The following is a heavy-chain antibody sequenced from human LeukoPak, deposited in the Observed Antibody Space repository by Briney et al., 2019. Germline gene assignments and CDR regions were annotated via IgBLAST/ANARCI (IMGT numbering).Heavy chain of an antibody. V-gene: IGHV4-39*07. CDR3: ARLLSSSTPFDY. CDR2: IYYSGST. D-gene: IGHD6-6*01. Sequence: SETLSLTCTVSGGSISSSSYYWGWIRQPPGKGLEWIGSIYYSGSTYYNPSLKSRVTISVDTSKNQFSLKLSSVTAADTAVYYCARLLSSSTPFDYWGQGTLVTVSS. CDR1: GGSISSSSYY. J-gene: IGHJ4*02.